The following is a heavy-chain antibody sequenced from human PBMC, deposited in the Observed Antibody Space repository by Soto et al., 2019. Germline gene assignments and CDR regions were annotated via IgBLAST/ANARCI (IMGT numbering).Heavy chain of an antibody. D-gene: IGHD3-10*01. CDR3: GRDARGDEAPMDY. CDR1: GYTFTGYY. V-gene: IGHV1-2*04. CDR2: INPNSGGT. J-gene: IGHJ4*02. Sequence: ASVKVSCKASGYTFTGYYMHWVRQAPGQGLEWMGWINPNSGGTNYAQKFQGWVTMTRDTSISTAYMELSRLRSDDTAVYYCGRDARGDEAPMDYWGQGTLVTVPS.